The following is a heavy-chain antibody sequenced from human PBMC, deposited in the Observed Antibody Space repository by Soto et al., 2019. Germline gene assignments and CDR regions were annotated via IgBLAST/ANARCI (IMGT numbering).Heavy chain of an antibody. CDR1: GFTFSSYA. V-gene: IGHV3-23*01. Sequence: EVQLLESGGGLVQPGGSLRLSCAASGFTFSSYAMTWVRQAPGKGLEWVSAISGSGGSTYYADSVKGRFTIYRDNSKKTLYMQTDSLGADDTDVYYRAKAETVVAATCFDSWGQGTLVTVSS. CDR3: AKAETVVAATCFDS. J-gene: IGHJ4*02. D-gene: IGHD2-15*01. CDR2: ISGSGGST.